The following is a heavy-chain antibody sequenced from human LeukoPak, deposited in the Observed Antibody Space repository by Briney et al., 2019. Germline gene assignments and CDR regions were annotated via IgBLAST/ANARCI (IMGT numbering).Heavy chain of an antibody. Sequence: PSETLSLTCTLSGGSISRYYWSWIRQPPGKGLEWIGYIYNIGRTNYNPSLKSRVTISVDTSKNQISLKVSSVTAAHTAVYYCARDYCGGDCSPHWYYYGMDVWSQGTTVTVSS. V-gene: IGHV4-59*01. CDR3: ARDYCGGDCSPHWYYYGMDV. D-gene: IGHD2-21*02. CDR1: GGSISRYY. CDR2: IYNIGRT. J-gene: IGHJ6*02.